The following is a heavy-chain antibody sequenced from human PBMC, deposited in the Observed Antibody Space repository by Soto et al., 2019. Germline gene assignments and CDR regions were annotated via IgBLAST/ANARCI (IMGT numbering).Heavy chain of an antibody. CDR2: ISSSSSYI. CDR1: GFSFVSYS. V-gene: IGHV3-21*01. CDR3: AVLSFYSDSSGYYSDY. D-gene: IGHD3-22*01. Sequence: WGSLRLSCAASGFSFVSYSISCVRHSPLKWLEWVSSISSSSSYIYYADSVKGRFTISRDNAKNSLYLQMNSLRAEDTAVYYCAVLSFYSDSSGYYSDYWGQGTLVTVSS. J-gene: IGHJ4*02.